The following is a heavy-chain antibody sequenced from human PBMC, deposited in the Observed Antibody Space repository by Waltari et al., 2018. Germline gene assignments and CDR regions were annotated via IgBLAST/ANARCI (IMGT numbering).Heavy chain of an antibody. Sequence: QVQLVQSGAEVKKPGSSVKVSCKASGGTFGSYAISWVRQAPGQGLEWMGGIIPMFGRTNYTQKFQDRVKITADEQTSIAYMELSGLGFEDTAVYFCARGGGRGGSFSFHMDVWGKGTTVTISS. V-gene: IGHV1-69*12. D-gene: IGHD3-10*01. J-gene: IGHJ6*03. CDR1: GGTFGSYA. CDR2: IIPMFGRT. CDR3: ARGGGRGGSFSFHMDV.